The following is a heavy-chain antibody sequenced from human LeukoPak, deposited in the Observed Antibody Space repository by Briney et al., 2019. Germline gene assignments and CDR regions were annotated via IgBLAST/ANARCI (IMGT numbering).Heavy chain of an antibody. CDR3: AKILAHKSYGMDV. J-gene: IGHJ6*04. CDR2: ISAGDGST. V-gene: IGHV3-23*01. Sequence: GGSLRLSCAASGFTLSSYVMSWVRQAPGEGLEWVSGISAGDGSTYYADSVKGRFTISRDNSKNTLSLQMNSLRVEDTAVYYCAKILAHKSYGMDVWGKGTTVTVSS. CDR1: GFTLSSYV.